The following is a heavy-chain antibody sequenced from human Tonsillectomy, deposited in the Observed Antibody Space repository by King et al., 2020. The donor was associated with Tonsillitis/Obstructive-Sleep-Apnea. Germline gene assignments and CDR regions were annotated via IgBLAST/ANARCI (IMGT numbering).Heavy chain of an antibody. Sequence: QLVQSGAEVKKPGASVKVSCKASGYTFTSYDITWVRQAPGQGREWMGWSRPYNGDTNYAQKFQGRVTMTSDTSTSTAYMELRSLRSDETAVYYCARYFYDSSGYYHGYFQYWGQGTLVTVSS. V-gene: IGHV1-18*01. J-gene: IGHJ1*01. CDR1: GYTFTSYD. CDR2: SRPYNGDT. D-gene: IGHD3-22*01. CDR3: ARYFYDSSGYYHGYFQY.